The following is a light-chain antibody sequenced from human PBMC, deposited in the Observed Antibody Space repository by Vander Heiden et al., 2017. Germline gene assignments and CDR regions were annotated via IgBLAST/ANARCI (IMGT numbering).Light chain of an antibody. CDR2: EVS. CDR1: SNDVGGYNY. V-gene: IGLV2-8*01. CDR3: SSYTGSNNLI. J-gene: IGLJ2*01. Sequence: QSALTQPPPASGPPGQSVTISRTGTSNDVGGYNYVSWYQHHPGKAPKLMIYEVSKRPSGVPDRFSGSKSGNTASLTVSGLQAEDEADYYCSSYTGSNNLIFGGGTKLTVL.